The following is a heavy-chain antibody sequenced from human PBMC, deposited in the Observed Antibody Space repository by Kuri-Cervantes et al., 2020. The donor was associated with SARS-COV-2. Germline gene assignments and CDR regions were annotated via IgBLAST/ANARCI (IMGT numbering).Heavy chain of an antibody. CDR3: ARPITGTPWDAFDI. Sequence: GESLKISCKGSGYSFTSYWIGWVRQMPGKGLEWMGIIYPGDSDTRYSPSYSPSFQGQVTISAGKSISTAYLQWSSLKASDTAMYYCARPITGTPWDAFDIWGQGTMVTVSS. V-gene: IGHV5-51*01. D-gene: IGHD1-20*01. CDR1: GYSFTSYW. J-gene: IGHJ3*02. CDR2: IYPGDSDT.